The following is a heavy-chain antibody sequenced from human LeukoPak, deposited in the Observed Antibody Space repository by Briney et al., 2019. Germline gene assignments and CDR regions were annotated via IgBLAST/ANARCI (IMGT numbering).Heavy chain of an antibody. CDR2: ISSSSSYI. CDR3: ARDLSIRQWLVREKTAFDY. J-gene: IGHJ4*02. Sequence: GGSLRLSCAASGFTFSSYSMNWVRQAPGKGLEWVSSISSSSSYIYYADSVKGRFTISRDNAKNSLYLQMNSLRAEDTAVYYCARDLSIRQWLVREKTAFDYWGQGTLVTVSS. D-gene: IGHD6-19*01. CDR1: GFTFSSYS. V-gene: IGHV3-21*01.